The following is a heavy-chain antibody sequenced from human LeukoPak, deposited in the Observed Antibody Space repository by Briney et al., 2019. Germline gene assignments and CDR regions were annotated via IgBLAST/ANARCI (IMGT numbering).Heavy chain of an antibody. J-gene: IGHJ4*02. CDR2: IYYSGST. Sequence: PSETLSLTCTVSGGSICSYHWSWIRQPPGKGLEWIGYIYYSGSTNYNPSLKSRVTISVDTSKNQFSLKLSSVTAADTAVYYCASMMAGFGFDYWGQGTLVTVSS. CDR1: GGSICSYH. D-gene: IGHD5-24*01. CDR3: ASMMAGFGFDY. V-gene: IGHV4-59*01.